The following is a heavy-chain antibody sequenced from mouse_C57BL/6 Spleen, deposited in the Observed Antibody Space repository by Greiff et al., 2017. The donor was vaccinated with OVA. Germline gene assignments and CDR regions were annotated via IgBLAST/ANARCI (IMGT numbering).Heavy chain of an antibody. J-gene: IGHJ2*01. CDR3: ARDLYGNVGGYFDY. CDR1: GFTFSSYA. D-gene: IGHD2-1*01. CDR2: ISDGGSYT. Sequence: EVQLVESGGGLVKPGGSLKLSCAASGFTFSSYAMSWVRQTPEKRLEWVATISDGGSYTYYPDNVKGRFTISRDNAKNNLYLQMSHLKSEDTAMYYCARDLYGNVGGYFDYWGQGTTLTVSS. V-gene: IGHV5-4*01.